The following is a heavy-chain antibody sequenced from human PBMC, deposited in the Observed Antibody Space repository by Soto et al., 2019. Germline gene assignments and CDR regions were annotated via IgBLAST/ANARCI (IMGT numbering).Heavy chain of an antibody. Sequence: GGSRRLSCPPPGFTFRSFTMNWARQAPGKGLEWVSTISSNSAYIYYTDALRGRFTISRDNAKNSLHLQMNSLRAEDTAVYYCTRDASRDSSARGWFDPWGPGTLVTVSS. CDR2: ISSNSAYI. D-gene: IGHD6-13*01. CDR1: GFTFRSFT. J-gene: IGHJ5*02. V-gene: IGHV3-21*01. CDR3: TRDASRDSSARGWFDP.